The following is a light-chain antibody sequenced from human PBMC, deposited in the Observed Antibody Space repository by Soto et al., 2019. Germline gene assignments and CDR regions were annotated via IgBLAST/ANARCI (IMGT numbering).Light chain of an antibody. CDR3: CSYAGSSTLMV. CDR2: EDS. Sequence: QSALPQPASVSGSPGQSITISCTGISSDVGSYKLVSWYQRHPGKAPKLMIYEDSERPSGVSNRFSGSKSGNTASLTISGLQAEDEADYYCCSYAGSSTLMVFGGGTKLTVL. CDR1: SSDVGSYKL. J-gene: IGLJ2*01. V-gene: IGLV2-23*01.